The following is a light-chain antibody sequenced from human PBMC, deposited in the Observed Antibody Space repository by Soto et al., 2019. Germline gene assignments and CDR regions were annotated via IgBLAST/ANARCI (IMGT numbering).Light chain of an antibody. CDR3: QAWDSSTVV. Sequence: SYELTQPPSVSVSPGQTASITSSGDKLGDKYACWYQQKPGQSPVLVIYQDNKRPSGIPERFSGSNSGNTATLTISGTQAIDEADYYCQAWDSSTVVFGGGTQLTVL. V-gene: IGLV3-1*01. CDR1: KLGDKY. CDR2: QDN. J-gene: IGLJ2*01.